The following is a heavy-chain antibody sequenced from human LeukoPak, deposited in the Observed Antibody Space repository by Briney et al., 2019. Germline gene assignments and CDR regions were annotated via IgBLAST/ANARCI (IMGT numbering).Heavy chain of an antibody. Sequence: PGGSLRLSCAASGFTFSGSTIHWVRQASGKGLGWIGRIRSKANSYATAYAASVKGRFTISRDDAKNTAYLQMDSLKTEDTAVYYCTSPQADSGATYFRHWGQGTLVTVSS. D-gene: IGHD6-19*01. CDR2: IRSKANSYAT. J-gene: IGHJ1*01. V-gene: IGHV3-73*01. CDR1: GFTFSGST. CDR3: TSPQADSGATYFRH.